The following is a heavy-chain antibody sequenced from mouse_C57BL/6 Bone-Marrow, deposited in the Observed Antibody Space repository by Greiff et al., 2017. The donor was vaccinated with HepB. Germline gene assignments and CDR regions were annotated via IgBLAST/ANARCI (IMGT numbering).Heavy chain of an antibody. CDR1: GFSLTSYG. Sequence: VQLQQSGPGLVQPSQSLSITCTVSGFSLTSYGVHWVRQSPGKGLEWLGVIWSGGSTDYNAAFISRLSISKDNSKSQVFFKMNSLQADDTAIYYCARNSYYGNYERGFDYWCQGTTRTVSS. D-gene: IGHD2-10*01. CDR2: IWSGGST. J-gene: IGHJ2*01. CDR3: ARNSYYGNYERGFDY. V-gene: IGHV2-2*01.